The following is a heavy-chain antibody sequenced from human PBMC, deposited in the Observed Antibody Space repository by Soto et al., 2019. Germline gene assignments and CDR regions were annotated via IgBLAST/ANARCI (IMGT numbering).Heavy chain of an antibody. CDR2: INPNGGST. J-gene: IGHJ3*02. D-gene: IGHD6-19*01. CDR1: GYTFINYY. V-gene: IGHV1-46*01. Sequence: QVQLVQSGAEVKKPGASVKVSCKASGYTFINYYMHWVRQAPGQGLEWMGIINPNGGSTTYAQKFQARVTLTRDTSTNTVHMELSSLRSEDTAVHYCAREKWLVRRNDPFDIWGQGTMVTVSS. CDR3: AREKWLVRRNDPFDI.